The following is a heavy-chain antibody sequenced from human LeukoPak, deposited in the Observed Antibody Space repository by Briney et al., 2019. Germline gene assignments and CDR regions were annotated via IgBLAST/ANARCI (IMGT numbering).Heavy chain of an antibody. J-gene: IGHJ5*02. V-gene: IGHV3-21*01. CDR1: GFTFSSYS. CDR2: ISSSSSYI. D-gene: IGHD1-26*01. CDR3: ARAYSGSSNWFDP. Sequence: DPGGSLRLSCAASGFTFSSYSMNWVRQAPGKGLEWVSSISSSSSYIYYADSVKGRFTISRDNAKNSLYLQMNSLRAEDTAVYYCARAYSGSSNWFDPWGQGTLVTVSS.